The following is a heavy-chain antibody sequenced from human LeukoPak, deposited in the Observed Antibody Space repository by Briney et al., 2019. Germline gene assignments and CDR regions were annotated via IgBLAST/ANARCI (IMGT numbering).Heavy chain of an antibody. V-gene: IGHV1-2*02. J-gene: IGHJ4*01. Sequence: ASVKVSCKASGYTFTGYYRHWVRQPPGRGLEWMGWINPNSGGTNYAQKLQGRLTMTRNTSISTAYKELSRLRSDDTAVYYCARVLTTVTTFIGYWGQGTLVTVHS. CDR2: INPNSGGT. CDR1: GYTFTGYY. D-gene: IGHD4-17*01. CDR3: ARVLTTVTTFIGY.